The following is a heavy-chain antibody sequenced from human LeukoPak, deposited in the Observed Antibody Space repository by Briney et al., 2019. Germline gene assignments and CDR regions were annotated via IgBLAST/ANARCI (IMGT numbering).Heavy chain of an antibody. CDR1: GFTFSSYS. Sequence: GGSLRLSCAASGFTFSSYSMNWVRQAPGKGLEWVSSISSSSSYIYYADSVKGRFTISRDNAKNSLYLQMNSLRAEDTAVYYCASLTYHYWYFDLWGRGTLVTVSS. CDR2: ISSSSSYI. D-gene: IGHD2-2*01. J-gene: IGHJ2*01. CDR3: ASLTYHYWYFDL. V-gene: IGHV3-21*01.